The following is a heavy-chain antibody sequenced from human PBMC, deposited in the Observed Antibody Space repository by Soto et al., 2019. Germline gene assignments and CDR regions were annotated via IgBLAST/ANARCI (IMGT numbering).Heavy chain of an antibody. CDR2: TYYRSKGYN. J-gene: IGHJ6*02. CDR3: ARVVSYKLLEDYYGMDV. D-gene: IGHD2-2*01. V-gene: IGHV6-1*01. CDR1: GDSVSSNSAA. Sequence: SRTLSLPCAISGDSVSSNSAAWNWIRQSPSRGLEWLGRTYYRSKGYNDYAVSVKSRITINPDTSKNQFSLQLNSVTPEDTAVYYCARVVSYKLLEDYYGMDVWGQGTTVTVSS.